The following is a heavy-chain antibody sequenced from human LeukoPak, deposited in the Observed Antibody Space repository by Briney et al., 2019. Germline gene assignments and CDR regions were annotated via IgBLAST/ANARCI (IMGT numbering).Heavy chain of an antibody. D-gene: IGHD3-9*01. CDR1: CYNFTSYG. CDR3: ARGDDILTGYPDDY. J-gene: IGHJ4*02. V-gene: IGHV1-18*01. Sequence: GASVKVSCKASCYNFTSYGISLVPQAPGQRLEWIGLISAYNGNTNYAQKLQGRVTMTTDTSTSTAYMELRSLRSDDTAVYYCARGDDILTGYPDDYWGQGTLVTVSS. CDR2: ISAYNGNT.